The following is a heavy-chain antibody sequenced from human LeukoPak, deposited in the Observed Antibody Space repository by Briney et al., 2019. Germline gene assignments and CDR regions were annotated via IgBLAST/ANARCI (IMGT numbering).Heavy chain of an antibody. CDR3: ARGQGVYYGSGSYYRNINWFDP. Sequence: SETLSLTCAVYGGSFSGYYWSWIRQPPGKGLEWIGEINHSRSTNYNPSLKSRVTISVDTSKNQFSLKLSSVTAADTAVYYCARGQGVYYGSGSYYRNINWFDPWGQGTLVTVSS. V-gene: IGHV4-34*01. D-gene: IGHD3-10*01. CDR1: GGSFSGYY. CDR2: INHSRST. J-gene: IGHJ5*02.